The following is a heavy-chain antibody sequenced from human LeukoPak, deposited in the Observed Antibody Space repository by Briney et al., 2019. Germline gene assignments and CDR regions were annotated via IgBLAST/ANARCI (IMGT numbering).Heavy chain of an antibody. Sequence: ASVKVSCKASGYTFTSYYMHWVRQAPGQGLEWMGIINPSGGSTSYAQRFQGRVAMTRDTSTTTVYTEVNSLTSEDTAVYFCARDGPTAAPFDYWGQGTLVTVSS. CDR1: GYTFTSYY. CDR2: INPSGGST. D-gene: IGHD2-2*01. V-gene: IGHV1-46*01. J-gene: IGHJ4*02. CDR3: ARDGPTAAPFDY.